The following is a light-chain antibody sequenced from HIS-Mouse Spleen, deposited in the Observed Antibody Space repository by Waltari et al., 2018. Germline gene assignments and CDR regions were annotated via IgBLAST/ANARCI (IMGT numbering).Light chain of an antibody. CDR1: ALPKHY. Sequence: SYELTQPPSVSVSPGQTARLPCSGDALPKHYAYWYQQKPGQAPVLVIYKDSERPSGIPERFSGSSSGTTVTLTISGVQAEDEADYYCQSADSSGTWVFGGGTKLTVL. CDR3: QSADSSGTWV. CDR2: KDS. J-gene: IGLJ3*02. V-gene: IGLV3-25*03.